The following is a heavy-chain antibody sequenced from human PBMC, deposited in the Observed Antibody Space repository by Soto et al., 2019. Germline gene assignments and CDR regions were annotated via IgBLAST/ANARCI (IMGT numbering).Heavy chain of an antibody. D-gene: IGHD3-3*01. Sequence: ASVKVSCKASGYKFSSYAIHWVRQAPGQRLEWMGWINVGNGNTKYSQKFHDRVTIIRDTSADTAYMEVSSLRSEDTAVYYCANCFGVGALALDYYGMDVWGQGTTVTVSS. J-gene: IGHJ6*02. CDR2: INVGNGNT. V-gene: IGHV1-3*01. CDR1: GYKFSSYA. CDR3: ANCFGVGALALDYYGMDV.